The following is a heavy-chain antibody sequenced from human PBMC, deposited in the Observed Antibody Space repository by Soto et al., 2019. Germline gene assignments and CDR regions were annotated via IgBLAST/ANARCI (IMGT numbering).Heavy chain of an antibody. V-gene: IGHV4-59*08. Sequence: PSETLSLTCTVSGGSISSYYWSWFRQSPGKRMEWIRYVHHSWGSSYNPSLQSRVAISLDTSKSQFSLKVTSVTATDTAVYYCARQGFGPLHGLVDVWGQGTTVTVSS. CDR2: VHHSWGS. J-gene: IGHJ6*02. CDR3: ARQGFGPLHGLVDV. D-gene: IGHD3-10*01. CDR1: GGSISSYY.